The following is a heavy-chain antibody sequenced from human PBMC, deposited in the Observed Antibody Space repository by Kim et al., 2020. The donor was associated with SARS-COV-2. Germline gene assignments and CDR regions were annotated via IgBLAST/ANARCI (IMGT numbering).Heavy chain of an antibody. V-gene: IGHV3-23*01. CDR3: AKGGWVDD. CDR2: GDTT. D-gene: IGHD3-22*01. Sequence: GDTTYYAETVKGRFTISRDNSKNTLYLQMSSLRAEDTALNFCAKGGWVDDWGQGTRVTVSS. J-gene: IGHJ4*02.